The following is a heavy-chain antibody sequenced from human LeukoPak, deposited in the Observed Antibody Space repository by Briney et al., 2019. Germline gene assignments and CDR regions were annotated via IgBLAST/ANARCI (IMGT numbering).Heavy chain of an antibody. J-gene: IGHJ4*02. CDR3: AREDDSGYDFDY. Sequence: GGSLRLSCAASGFIFSTYNMHWGRQAPGKGREWVSSISGSSLYIYYADSVKGRFTIFRDNAKNSLYLQMNSLRADDTAIYYCAREDDSGYDFDYWGQGTLVTVSS. V-gene: IGHV3-21*01. CDR1: GFIFSTYN. D-gene: IGHD5-12*01. CDR2: ISGSSLYI.